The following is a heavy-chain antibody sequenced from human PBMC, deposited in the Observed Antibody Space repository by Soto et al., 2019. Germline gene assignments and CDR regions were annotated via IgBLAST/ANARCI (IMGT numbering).Heavy chain of an antibody. CDR1: GGTFSSYA. CDR2: IIPVFGTP. Sequence: GASVKVSCKASGGTFSSYAISWVRQAPGQGLEWMGGIIPVFGTPSYAQKFQGRVTISADKSTNTSYLELRSLRSEDTAVYYCARGGALSTSWYWGDGLDSWGQGTQVTVSS. V-gene: IGHV1-69*06. D-gene: IGHD6-13*01. J-gene: IGHJ4*02. CDR3: ARGGALSTSWYWGDGLDS.